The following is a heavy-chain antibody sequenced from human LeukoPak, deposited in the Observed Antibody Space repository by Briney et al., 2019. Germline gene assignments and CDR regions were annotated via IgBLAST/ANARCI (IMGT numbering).Heavy chain of an antibody. D-gene: IGHD3-10*01. CDR2: IYSGGST. V-gene: IGHV3-53*04. Sequence: GGSLRLSCAASGFTVSSNYMSWVRQAPGKGLEWVSVIYSGGSTYYADSVKGRFTISRHNSENTLYLQMNSLRAEDTAVYYCARGRPEYFQHWGQGTLVTVSS. CDR1: GFTVSSNY. J-gene: IGHJ1*01. CDR3: ARGRPEYFQH.